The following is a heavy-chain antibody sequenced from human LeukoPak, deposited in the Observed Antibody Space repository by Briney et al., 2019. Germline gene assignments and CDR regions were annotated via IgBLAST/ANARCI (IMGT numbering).Heavy chain of an antibody. V-gene: IGHV3-21*01. CDR2: ISSSSSYI. Sequence: GGSLRLSCAASGLTFSSYAMSWVRQAPGKGLEWVSSISSSSSYIYYADSVKGRFTISRDNAKNSLYLQMNSLRAEDTAVYYCARETRTHIAAAGTFWFDPWGQGTLVTVSS. D-gene: IGHD6-13*01. J-gene: IGHJ5*02. CDR1: GLTFSSYA. CDR3: ARETRTHIAAAGTFWFDP.